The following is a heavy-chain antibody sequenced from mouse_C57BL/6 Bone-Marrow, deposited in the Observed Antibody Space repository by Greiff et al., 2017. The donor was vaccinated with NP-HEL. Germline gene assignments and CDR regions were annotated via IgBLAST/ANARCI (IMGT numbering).Heavy chain of an antibody. CDR1: GYTFTSYW. CDR2: IYPGNSDT. Sequence: EVQLQQSGTVLARPGASVKMSCKTSGYTFTSYWMHWVKQRPGQGLEWIGAIYPGNSDTSYNQKFKGKAKLTAVTSASTAYMELSSLTKEDSAVYYCTKFDSAAWFAYWGQGTLVTVSA. J-gene: IGHJ3*01. V-gene: IGHV1-5*01. CDR3: TKFDSAAWFAY. D-gene: IGHD2-4*01.